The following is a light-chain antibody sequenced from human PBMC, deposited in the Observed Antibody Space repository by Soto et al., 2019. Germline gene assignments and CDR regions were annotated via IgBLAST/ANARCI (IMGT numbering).Light chain of an antibody. Sequence: QSVLTQPASVSGSPGQSITISFTGTSSDVGTYNLVSWYQQHPGKAPKLMIFEGSKRPSGVSNRFSGSKSGNTASLTISGLQAEDEADYYCCSYARSSTYVFGTGTKVTVL. J-gene: IGLJ1*01. CDR2: EGS. CDR3: CSYARSSTYV. V-gene: IGLV2-23*01. CDR1: SSDVGTYNL.